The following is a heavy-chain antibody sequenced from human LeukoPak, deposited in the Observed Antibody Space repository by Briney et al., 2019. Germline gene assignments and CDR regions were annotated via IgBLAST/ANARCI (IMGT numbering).Heavy chain of an antibody. V-gene: IGHV1-58*01. D-gene: IGHD3-3*01. J-gene: IGHJ4*02. CDR3: AAAAAYYDFWSGYYTPGL. Sequence: ASVKVSCKASGFTFTSSAVQWVRQARGQRLEWIGWIVVGSGNTNYAQKFQERVTITRDMSTSTAYMELSSLRSEDTAVYYCAAAAAYYDFWSGYYTPGLWGQGTLVTVSS. CDR2: IVVGSGNT. CDR1: GFTFTSSA.